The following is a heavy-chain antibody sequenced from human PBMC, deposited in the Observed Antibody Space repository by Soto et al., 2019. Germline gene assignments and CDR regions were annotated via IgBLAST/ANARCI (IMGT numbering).Heavy chain of an antibody. D-gene: IGHD3-10*01. CDR1: GFSFSDHY. CDR3: AGDPYYYGSAF. CDR2: ISGGGTTI. V-gene: IGHV3-11*01. J-gene: IGHJ4*02. Sequence: QVQLVESGGGLVEPGGALRLSCAASGFSFSDHYMTWIRQAPGKGLEWVSKISGGGTTIYYADSVKGRFTVSRDNAKNSLYLQMTSLRAEDTAVYYCAGDPYYYGSAFWGQGTLVTVSS.